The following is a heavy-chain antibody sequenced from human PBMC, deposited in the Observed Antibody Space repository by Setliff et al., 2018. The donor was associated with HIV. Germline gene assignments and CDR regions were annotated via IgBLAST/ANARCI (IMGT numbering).Heavy chain of an antibody. D-gene: IGHD3-22*01. CDR2: VNRGRRT. J-gene: IGHJ4*02. Sequence: ASETLSLTCALYGGSFSDYYWSWIRQPPGMGLEWIGEVNRGRRTNYNSSLKSRVTISIDTSRNQFSLTVSSVTAADTAVYYCAREIPYSYGGRGHPLWGQVTLVTVSS. CDR1: GGSFSDYY. CDR3: AREIPYSYGGRGHPL. V-gene: IGHV4-34*01.